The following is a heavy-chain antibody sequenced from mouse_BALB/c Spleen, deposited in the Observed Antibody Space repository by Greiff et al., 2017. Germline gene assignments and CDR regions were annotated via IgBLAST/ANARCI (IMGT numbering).Heavy chain of an antibody. CDR3: ARSHGDY. J-gene: IGHJ2*01. CDR1: GYSFTSYY. Sequence: VQLQQSGPELMKPGASVKISCKASGYSFTSYYMHWVKQSHGKSLEWIGYIDPFNGGTSYNQKFKGKATLTVDKSSSTAYMHLSSLTSEDSAVYYCARSHGDYWGQGTTLTVSS. V-gene: IGHV1S135*01. CDR2: IDPFNGGT. D-gene: IGHD1-2*01.